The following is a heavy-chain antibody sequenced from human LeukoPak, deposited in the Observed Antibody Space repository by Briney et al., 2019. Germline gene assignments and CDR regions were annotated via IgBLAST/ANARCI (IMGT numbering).Heavy chain of an antibody. V-gene: IGHV3-30*03. D-gene: IGHD5-18*01. CDR3: AREKYRGYSYGSGDY. J-gene: IGHJ4*02. CDR1: GFTFSSYA. CDR2: ISNDRTKK. Sequence: GGSLRLSCAASGFTFSSYAMHWVRQAPGKGPEWVSVISNDRTKKYYADSVKGRFTVSKDNSKNTLYLQMSSLRPEDTAVYYCAREKYRGYSYGSGDYWGQGTLVTVSS.